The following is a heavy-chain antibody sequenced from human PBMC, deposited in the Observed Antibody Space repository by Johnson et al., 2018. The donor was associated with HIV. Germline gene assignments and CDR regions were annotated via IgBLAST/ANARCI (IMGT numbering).Heavy chain of an antibody. J-gene: IGHJ3*02. V-gene: IGHV3-30*03. Sequence: QVQLVESGGGVVQPGRSLRLSCAASGFTFSSYGMHWVRQAPGKGLEWVAIISYDGSSEYYADSVKGRFTISRDNSKNTLYLQVNSLRAEDTAVYYCARDSPKQWLGVDAFDIWGQGTMVTVSS. CDR1: GFTFSSYG. D-gene: IGHD6-19*01. CDR3: ARDSPKQWLGVDAFDI. CDR2: ISYDGSSE.